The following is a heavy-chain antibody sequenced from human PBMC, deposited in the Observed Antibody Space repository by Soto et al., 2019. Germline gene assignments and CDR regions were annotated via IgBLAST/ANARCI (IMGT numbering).Heavy chain of an antibody. D-gene: IGHD1-26*01. CDR3: ARVVGASTPHYFYGMDV. CDR2: LIPIFGAP. J-gene: IGHJ6*02. CDR1: GGSFSSYA. Sequence: QVQLVQSGAEVRKPGSSVKVSCEASGGSFSSYAIGWVRQAPRQGLEWMGALIPIFGAPNYAQKFQGRVTITADESTRKAYMELSSLGSEDTAVYYCARVVGASTPHYFYGMDVWGQGTTVTVSS. V-gene: IGHV1-69*01.